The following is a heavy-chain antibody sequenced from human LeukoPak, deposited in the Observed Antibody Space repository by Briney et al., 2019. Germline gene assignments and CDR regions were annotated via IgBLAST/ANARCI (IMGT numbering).Heavy chain of an antibody. D-gene: IGHD3-22*01. CDR3: ARSWLNQPCNWFDP. Sequence: SETLSLTCGVSGVSISSYYWSWIRRPAGKGLEWIGRIYIGGSTNYNPSLKSRVTMSVDTSKNQFSLRLSSVTAADTAVYYCARSWLNQPCNWFDPWGQGTLVTVSS. CDR2: IYIGGST. J-gene: IGHJ5*02. V-gene: IGHV4-4*07. CDR1: GVSISSYY.